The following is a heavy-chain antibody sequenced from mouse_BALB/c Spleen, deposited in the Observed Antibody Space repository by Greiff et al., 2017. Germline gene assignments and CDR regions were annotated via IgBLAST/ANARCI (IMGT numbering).Heavy chain of an antibody. Sequence: EVKVVESGGGLVQPGGSRKLSCAASGFTFSSFGMHWVRQAPEKGLEWVAYISSGSSTNYYADTVKGRFTISRDNPKNTLFLQMTSLRSEDTAMYYCARSDRYYYAMDYWGQGTSVTVSS. J-gene: IGHJ4*01. V-gene: IGHV5-17*02. CDR2: ISSGSSTN. CDR3: ARSDRYYYAMDY. CDR1: GFTFSSFG. D-gene: IGHD2-14*01.